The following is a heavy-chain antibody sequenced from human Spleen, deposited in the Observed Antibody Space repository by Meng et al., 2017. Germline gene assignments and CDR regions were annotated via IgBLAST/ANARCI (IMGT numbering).Heavy chain of an antibody. CDR1: GFTFSSYA. V-gene: IGHV3-23*01. Sequence: GESLKISCAASGFTFSSYAMSWVRQAPGKGLEWVSALSASGGSTYYADSVKGRFTISRDNSKNALYLQMSSLRAEDTGVYYCARDSSGGLWFGEHPTVARDHSYGMDVWGQGTTVTVSS. J-gene: IGHJ6*02. D-gene: IGHD3-10*01. CDR2: LSASGGST. CDR3: ARDSSGGLWFGEHPTVARDHSYGMDV.